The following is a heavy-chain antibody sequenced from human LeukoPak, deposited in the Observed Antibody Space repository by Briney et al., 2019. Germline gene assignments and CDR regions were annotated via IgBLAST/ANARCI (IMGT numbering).Heavy chain of an antibody. V-gene: IGHV3-7*01. D-gene: IGHD6-19*01. CDR1: GFTFSSDW. CDR2: IKQDGSEK. Sequence: GGSLRLSCAASGFTFSSDWMSWVRQAPGEGLEWVSNIKQDGSEKYYVDSVKGRFTISRDNAKNSLYLQMTSLRAEDTAVYYCARASSGWTYYFDYWGQGTLVTVSS. J-gene: IGHJ4*02. CDR3: ARASSGWTYYFDY.